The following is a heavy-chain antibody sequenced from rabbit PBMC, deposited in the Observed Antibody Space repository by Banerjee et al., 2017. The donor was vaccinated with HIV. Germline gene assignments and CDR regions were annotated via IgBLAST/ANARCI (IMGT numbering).Heavy chain of an antibody. V-gene: IGHV1S40*01. CDR3: ARAGYGGYGYAVYFKL. CDR2: IYVGGTGNT. CDR1: GFDLSSYYY. J-gene: IGHJ4*01. Sequence: QSLEESGGDLVKPGASLTLTCKASGFDLSSYYYLCWVRQAPGKGLEWIACIYVGGTGNTYYASWAKDRFTSSKTSSTTVTLQMTNLTGADTATYFCARAGYGGYGYAVYFKLWGPGTLVTVS. D-gene: IGHD6-1*01.